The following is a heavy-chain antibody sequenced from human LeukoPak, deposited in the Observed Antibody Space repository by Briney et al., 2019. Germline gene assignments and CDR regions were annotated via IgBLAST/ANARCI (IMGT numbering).Heavy chain of an antibody. V-gene: IGHV3-30-3*01. J-gene: IGHJ2*01. CDR2: ISYDGSSK. Sequence: AGGSLRLSCAASGFTFSSYAMHWVRQAPGKGLEWVAVISYDGSSKYYADSVKGRFTISRDNAKNSLYLQMNSLRAEDTAVYYCARDYGDYPFDLWGRGTLVTVSS. CDR3: ARDYGDYPFDL. CDR1: GFTFSSYA. D-gene: IGHD4-17*01.